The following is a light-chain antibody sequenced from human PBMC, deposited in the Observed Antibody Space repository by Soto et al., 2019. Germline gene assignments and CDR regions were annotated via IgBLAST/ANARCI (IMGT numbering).Light chain of an antibody. CDR2: GAS. J-gene: IGKJ5*01. V-gene: IGKV3-20*01. CDR3: QHYQSGNPIK. Sequence: EILLTLSPATLSFSPQETVTLSFRAAQSVGTRLAWYQHKTGQAPRLLISGASSRATGIQDRFTGSGSETSFTLTISRLEPEDFALYYCQHYQSGNPIKFCEGARLEI. CDR1: QSVGTR.